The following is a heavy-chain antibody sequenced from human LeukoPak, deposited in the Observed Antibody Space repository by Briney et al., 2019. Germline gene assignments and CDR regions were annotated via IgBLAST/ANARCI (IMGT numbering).Heavy chain of an antibody. CDR1: GFTFSSYS. CDR3: ARDVDSKDAFDI. J-gene: IGHJ3*02. Sequence: GGSLRLSCAASGFTFSSYSMNWVRQAPGKGLEWVSSISSSSSYIYYADSVKGRFTISRDNAKNSLYLQMNSLRAEDTAVYYCARDVDSKDAFDIWGQGTMVTVPS. D-gene: IGHD3-22*01. V-gene: IGHV3-21*01. CDR2: ISSSSSYI.